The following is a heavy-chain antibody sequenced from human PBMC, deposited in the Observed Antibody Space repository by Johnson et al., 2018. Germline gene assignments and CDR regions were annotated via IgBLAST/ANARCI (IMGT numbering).Heavy chain of an antibody. CDR3: ATADRGYYYYYIDV. CDR2: IFHSGST. D-gene: IGHD3-10*01. CDR1: GGSISSYY. J-gene: IGHJ6*03. Sequence: QVQLQESGPGLVKPSETLSLTCSVSGGSISSYYWSWIRQPPGKGLEWIGYIFHSGSTNYNPSLKSRVTMSVDTSKNQFSLRLSSLIAADTAVYYCATADRGYYYYYIDVWGKGTTVTVSS. V-gene: IGHV4-59*01.